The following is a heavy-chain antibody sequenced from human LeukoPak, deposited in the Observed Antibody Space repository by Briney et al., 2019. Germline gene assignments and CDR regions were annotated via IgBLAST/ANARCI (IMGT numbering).Heavy chain of an antibody. J-gene: IGHJ4*02. Sequence: PGRSLRLSCAASGFTFSSYAMHWVRQAPGKGLEWVAVIWYDGSNKYYADSVKGRFTISRDNSKNTLYLQMNSLRAEDTAVYYCARGIAAAGTVPGFFDYWGQGTLVTVSS. CDR3: ARGIAAAGTVPGFFDY. D-gene: IGHD6-13*01. CDR1: GFTFSSYA. V-gene: IGHV3-33*08. CDR2: IWYDGSNK.